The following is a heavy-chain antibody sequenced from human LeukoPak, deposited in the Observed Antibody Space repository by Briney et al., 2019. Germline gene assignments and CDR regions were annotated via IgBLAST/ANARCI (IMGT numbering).Heavy chain of an antibody. CDR2: ISSSGSTI. D-gene: IGHD3-3*01. J-gene: IGHJ3*02. Sequence: GGSLRLSCAASGFTFSDYYMSWIRQAPGKGLEWVSYISSSGSTIYYADSVKGRFTISRDNAKNSLYLQMNSLRAEDTAVYYCASGLRFLEWLGAFDIWGQGTMVTVCS. V-gene: IGHV3-11*04. CDR1: GFTFSDYY. CDR3: ASGLRFLEWLGAFDI.